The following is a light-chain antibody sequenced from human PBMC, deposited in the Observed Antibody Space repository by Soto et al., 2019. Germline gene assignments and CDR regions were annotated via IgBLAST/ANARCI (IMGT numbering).Light chain of an antibody. CDR1: QSVSSN. CDR3: HQYNNWPPWT. CDR2: GAS. V-gene: IGKV3-15*01. J-gene: IGKJ1*01. Sequence: EIVMTQSPATLSVSPGQRATLSCRASQSVSSNLAWYQQKPGQAPRLLIYGASTRATGIPARFSGSGSGTEFTFTISSLQSEDYAVYYCHQYNNWPPWTFGQGTKVEI.